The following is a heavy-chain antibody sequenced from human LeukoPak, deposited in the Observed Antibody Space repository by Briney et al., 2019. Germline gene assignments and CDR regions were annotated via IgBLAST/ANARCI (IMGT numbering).Heavy chain of an antibody. CDR2: ISYGGRNK. V-gene: IGHV3-30*04. CDR3: AADPDHGGNSRGGTHY. J-gene: IGHJ4*02. D-gene: IGHD4-23*01. CDR1: GLTFSTHA. Sequence: PGRSLRLSCITSGLTFSTHAIHWVRQAPGKGLEWVALISYGGRNKYYADSVKGRFTVSGDNSRNTVYLQMDNLRTEDTAVYHCAADPDHGGNSRGGTHYWGQGTLVTVSS.